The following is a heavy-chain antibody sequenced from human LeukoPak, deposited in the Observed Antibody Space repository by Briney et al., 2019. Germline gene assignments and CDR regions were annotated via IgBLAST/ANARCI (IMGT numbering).Heavy chain of an antibody. CDR3: ARDYGGSYYSDY. CDR1: GYTFTGYY. D-gene: IGHD1-26*01. Sequence: ASVKVSCKASGYTFTGYYMHWVRQAPGQGLEWMGWINPNSGGTNYAQKFQGWVTMTRDTSTSTVYMELSSLRSEDTAVYYCARDYGGSYYSDYWGQGTLVTVSS. CDR2: INPNSGGT. J-gene: IGHJ4*02. V-gene: IGHV1-2*04.